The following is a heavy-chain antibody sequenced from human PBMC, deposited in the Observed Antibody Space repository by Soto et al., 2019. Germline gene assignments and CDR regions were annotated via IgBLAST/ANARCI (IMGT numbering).Heavy chain of an antibody. D-gene: IGHD1-7*01. Sequence: EVQLVESGGDMVQPGGSLRLSCVASGFTVSSNYMNWVRQAPGKGLEWVSLINSGGNTHYADSVEGRFTISRDNSKNTLYLQMNRMRVDDTAVYYYATSSGNYVQSREFDYWGQGTLVTVSS. CDR2: INSGGNT. J-gene: IGHJ4*02. CDR3: ATSSGNYVQSREFDY. CDR1: GFTVSSNY. V-gene: IGHV3-66*01.